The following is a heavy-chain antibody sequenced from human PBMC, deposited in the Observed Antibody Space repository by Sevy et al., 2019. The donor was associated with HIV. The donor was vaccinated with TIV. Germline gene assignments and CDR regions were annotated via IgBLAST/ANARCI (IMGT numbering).Heavy chain of an antibody. CDR2: VIPIVGIT. CDR1: GDTFSNYA. CDR3: ARHRDLHNFYFDY. D-gene: IGHD1-1*01. Sequence: ASVKVSCKTSGDTFSNYAISWVRQAPGQGLEWMGGVIPIVGITNYAQKFQGRVTISADRSTSKAYMELSSLRSEDTAVFYCARHRDLHNFYFDYWGQGTLVTVSS. J-gene: IGHJ4*02. V-gene: IGHV1-69*10.